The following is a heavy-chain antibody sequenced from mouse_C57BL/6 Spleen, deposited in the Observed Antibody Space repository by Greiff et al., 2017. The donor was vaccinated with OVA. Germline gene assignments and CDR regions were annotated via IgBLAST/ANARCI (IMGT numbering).Heavy chain of an antibody. D-gene: IGHD4-1*01. Sequence: VKLMESGGGLVQPGGSMKLSCVASGFTFSNYWMNWVRQSPEKGLEWVAQIRLKSDNYATHYAESVKGRFTISRDDSKSSVYLQMNNLRAEDTGIYCCTGLGPYWYFDVWGTGTTVTVSS. CDR3: TGLGPYWYFDV. J-gene: IGHJ1*03. V-gene: IGHV6-3*01. CDR1: GFTFSNYW. CDR2: IRLKSDNYAT.